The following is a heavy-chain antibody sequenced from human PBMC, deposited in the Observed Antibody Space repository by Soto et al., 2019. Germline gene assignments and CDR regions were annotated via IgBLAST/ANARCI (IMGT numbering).Heavy chain of an antibody. J-gene: IGHJ3*02. CDR2: IYHSGST. CDR1: GYSISSGYY. V-gene: IGHV4-38-2*02. D-gene: IGHD6-19*01. CDR3: ARDRVAVAGSDAFDI. Sequence: SETLSLTCAVSGYSISSGYYWGWIRQPPGKGLEWIGSIYHSGSTYYNPSLKSRVTISVDTSKNQFSLKLSSVTAADTAVYYCARDRVAVAGSDAFDIWGQGTMVTVSS.